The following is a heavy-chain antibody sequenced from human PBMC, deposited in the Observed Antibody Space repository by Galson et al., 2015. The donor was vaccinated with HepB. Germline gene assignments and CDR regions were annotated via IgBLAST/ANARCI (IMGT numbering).Heavy chain of an antibody. J-gene: IGHJ4*02. D-gene: IGHD6-13*01. CDR1: GFNFNDYA. Sequence: SLRISCAASGFNFNDYAMHWVRQAPGKGLEWLAAISPDGSYRPYADSVKGRFTISRDNSDNTLSLQMNSLRPEDTAIYYCAKDVYSWGAVGTIDYWGRGTLVTVSS. CDR3: AKDVYSWGAVGTIDY. V-gene: IGHV3-30*18. CDR2: ISPDGSYR.